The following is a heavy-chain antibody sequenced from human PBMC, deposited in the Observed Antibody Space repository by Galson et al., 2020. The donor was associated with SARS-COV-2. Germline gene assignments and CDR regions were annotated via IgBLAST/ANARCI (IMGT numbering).Heavy chain of an antibody. Sequence: SVKVSCKASGFTFTSSAVQWVRQARGQRLEWIGWIVVDSGNTHYAQKFQERVTITRDMSTSTAYMELSSLRSEDTAVYYCAASGQSVGYCSSTSCLLYYYYIDVWGKGTTVTVSS. CDR3: AASGQSVGYCSSTSCLLYYYYIDV. J-gene: IGHJ6*03. D-gene: IGHD2-2*01. CDR2: IVVDSGNT. CDR1: GFTFTSSA. V-gene: IGHV1-58*01.